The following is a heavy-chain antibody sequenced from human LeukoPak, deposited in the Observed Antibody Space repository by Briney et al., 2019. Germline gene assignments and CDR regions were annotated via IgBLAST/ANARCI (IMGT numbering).Heavy chain of an antibody. V-gene: IGHV4-34*01. D-gene: IGHD5-12*01. CDR3: ARGLGSGSYYFDY. CDR2: INHSGNT. CDR1: GGSFSGYY. Sequence: SETLSLTCAVYGGSFSGYYWSWIRQPPGKGLEWIGEINHSGNTNYNPSLKSRVTISVDTSKNQFSLKLSSVTAADTAVYYCARGLGSGSYYFDYWGQGTLVTVSS. J-gene: IGHJ4*02.